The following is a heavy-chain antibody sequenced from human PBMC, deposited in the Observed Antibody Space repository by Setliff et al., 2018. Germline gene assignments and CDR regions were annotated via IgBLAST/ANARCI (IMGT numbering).Heavy chain of an antibody. CDR3: SRLVRYCSKTTCQTASGAEV. J-gene: IGHJ4*02. CDR2: ISPHSGRA. V-gene: IGHV1-18*01. Sequence: ASVKVSCKASGYTFSDYGVSWVRQAPGQGLEWMGWISPHSGRAFYAPQFQDRVIMTTDTSTNTAYLDLRGLSSDDTAVYYCSRLVRYCSKTTCQTASGAEVWGQGTLVTVSS. D-gene: IGHD2-8*01. CDR1: GYTFSDYG.